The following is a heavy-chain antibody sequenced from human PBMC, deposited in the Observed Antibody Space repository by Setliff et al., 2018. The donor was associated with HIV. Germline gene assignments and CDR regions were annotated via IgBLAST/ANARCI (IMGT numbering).Heavy chain of an antibody. CDR3: ATNREQLTMTYYYYYMDV. CDR1: GGTFSSYA. CDR2: IIPIFGTT. V-gene: IGHV1-69*13. J-gene: IGHJ6*03. D-gene: IGHD6-13*01. Sequence: EASVKVSCKASGGTFSSYAISWERRAPGQGPEWMGAIIPIFGTTKYAQRFQGRVTITADASTSTAYMELSSLRSEDTAVYYCATNREQLTMTYYYYYMDVWGKGTTVTVSS.